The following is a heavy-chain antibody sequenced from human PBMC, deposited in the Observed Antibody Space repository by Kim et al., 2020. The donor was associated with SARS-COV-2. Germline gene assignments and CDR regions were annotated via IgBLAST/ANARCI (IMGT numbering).Heavy chain of an antibody. CDR1: GDTINNFG. Sequence: ASVKVSCKASGDTINNFGLNWVRQAPGQGLEWLGWISVYNGNTNYAQTLQGRVALTTDTSTRTAYLELRSLRSDDTAVYYCARGYQPTSYYYYGLDVWARGTTVTVSS. D-gene: IGHD2-2*01. CDR3: ARGYQPTSYYYYGLDV. V-gene: IGHV1-18*04. J-gene: IGHJ6*02. CDR2: ISVYNGNT.